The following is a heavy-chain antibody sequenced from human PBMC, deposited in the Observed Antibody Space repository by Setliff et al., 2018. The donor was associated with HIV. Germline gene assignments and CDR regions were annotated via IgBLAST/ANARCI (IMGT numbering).Heavy chain of an antibody. CDR1: GFTFSNYA. Sequence: GGSLRLSCTASGFTFSNYAMHWLRQAPGKGLEWVAFIRYDGSNKYYADSVKGRFTISRDNSKNTLYLQMNSLRVEDTAVYYCARARGSPTSYFDYWGQGTLVTVSS. CDR3: ARARGSPTSYFDY. CDR2: IRYDGSNK. D-gene: IGHD1-26*01. J-gene: IGHJ4*02. V-gene: IGHV3-30*02.